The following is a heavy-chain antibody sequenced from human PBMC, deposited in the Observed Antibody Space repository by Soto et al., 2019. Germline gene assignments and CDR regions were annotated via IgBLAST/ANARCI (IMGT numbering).Heavy chain of an antibody. Sequence: SVKVSCKASGYSFTRYYINWVRQAPGQGLEWMGWISAYNGNTHYEEKLQGRVTLTTDTSTSTAYMELRSLRSDDTAVYFCARGGHWDFLSAYWGQGTLVTVSS. CDR1: GYSFTRYY. D-gene: IGHD3-3*01. CDR3: ARGGHWDFLSAY. CDR2: ISAYNGNT. J-gene: IGHJ4*02. V-gene: IGHV1-18*01.